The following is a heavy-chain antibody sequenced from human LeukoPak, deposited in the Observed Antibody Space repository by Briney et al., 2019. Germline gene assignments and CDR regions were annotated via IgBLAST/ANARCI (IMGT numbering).Heavy chain of an antibody. D-gene: IGHD1-7*01. CDR1: GGSISSYY. V-gene: IGHV4-4*07. J-gene: IGHJ6*03. CDR3: AREDWNYPYYYYYYMDV. Sequence: SETLSLTCTVSGGSISSYYWSWIRQPAGKGLEWIGRIYTGGSTNYNPSLKSRVTMSVDTSKNQFSLKLSSVTAADTAVYYCAREDWNYPYYYYYYMDVWGKGTTVTVSS. CDR2: IYTGGST.